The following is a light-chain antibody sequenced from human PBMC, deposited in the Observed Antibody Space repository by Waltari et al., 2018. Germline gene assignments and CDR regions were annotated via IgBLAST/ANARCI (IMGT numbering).Light chain of an antibody. CDR2: AAS. CDR1: QSISSY. V-gene: IGKV1-39*01. CDR3: QQSYSTPRT. J-gene: IGKJ1*01. Sequence: DIQMTQSPSSLSASVGDGVTITCRASQSISSYLNWYQQKPGKAPKLLIYAASSLQSGVPSRFSGSGSGTDFTLTINSLQPEDFATYYCQQSYSTPRTFGQGTKVEIK.